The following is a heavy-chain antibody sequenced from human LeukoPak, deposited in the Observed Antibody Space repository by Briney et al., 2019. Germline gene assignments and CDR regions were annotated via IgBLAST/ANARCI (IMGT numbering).Heavy chain of an antibody. V-gene: IGHV4-34*01. CDR2: INHSGST. CDR1: GGSFSGYY. J-gene: IGHJ3*02. CDR3: ARGDSSGRAFDI. Sequence: SETLSLTCAVYGGSFSGYYWSWIRQPPGKGLVWIGEINHSGSTNYNPSLKSRVTISVDTSKNQFSLKLSSVTAADTAAYYCARGDSSGRAFDIWGQGTMVTVSS. D-gene: IGHD6-19*01.